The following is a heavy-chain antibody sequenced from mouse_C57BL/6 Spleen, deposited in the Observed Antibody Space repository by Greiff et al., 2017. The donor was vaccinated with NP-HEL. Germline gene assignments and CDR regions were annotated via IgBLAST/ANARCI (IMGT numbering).Heavy chain of an antibody. CDR2: ILPGSGST. D-gene: IGHD1-1*01. Sequence: QVQLKQSGAELMKPGASVKLSCKATGYTFTGYWIEWVKQRPGHGLEWIGEILPGSGSTNYNEKFKGKATFTADTSSNTAYMQLSSLTTEDSAIYYCAKELGYYYGSSFDYWGQGTTLTVSS. CDR3: AKELGYYYGSSFDY. V-gene: IGHV1-9*01. J-gene: IGHJ2*01. CDR1: GYTFTGYW.